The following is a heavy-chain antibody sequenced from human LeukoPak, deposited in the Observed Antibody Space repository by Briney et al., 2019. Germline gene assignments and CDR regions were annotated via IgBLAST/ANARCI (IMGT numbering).Heavy chain of an antibody. Sequence: SETLSLTCTVSGGSTSSYYWSWIRQPPGKGLEWIGYIYYSGSTNYNPSLKSRVTISVDTSKNQFSLKLSSVTAADTAVYYCARTLVPAAMYHYYYGMDVWGQGTTVTVSS. CDR3: ARTLVPAAMYHYYYGMDV. J-gene: IGHJ6*02. CDR1: GGSTSSYY. CDR2: IYYSGST. D-gene: IGHD2-2*01. V-gene: IGHV4-59*08.